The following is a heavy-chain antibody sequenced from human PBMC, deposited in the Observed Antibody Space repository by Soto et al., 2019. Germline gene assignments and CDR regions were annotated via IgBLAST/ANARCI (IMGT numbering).Heavy chain of an antibody. J-gene: IGHJ6*02. V-gene: IGHV1-18*01. CDR3: AKNGQPPYYYYGMDV. CDR1: GYAFTRYG. D-gene: IGHD2-8*01. Sequence: QGQLVQSGAEVKKPGASVKVSCKASGYAFTRYGISWVRQAPGQGLEWMGWISGYNGDTKYAQKFQGRVTMTIDTYTTTTYMELRSLTSDDTAVYYCAKNGQPPYYYYGMDVWGQGTTVTVSS. CDR2: ISGYNGDT.